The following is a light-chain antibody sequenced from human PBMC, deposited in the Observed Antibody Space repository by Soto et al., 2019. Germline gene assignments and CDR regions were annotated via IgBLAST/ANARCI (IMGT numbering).Light chain of an antibody. V-gene: IGLV2-11*01. CDR1: SSDVGGYNY. CDR3: CSYAGSYSYV. Sequence: QAVLTQPHSVSGSPGQSVAISCTGTSSDVGGYNYVSWYQQHPGKAPKLMIYDVSKRPSGVTDRFSGSKSGNTASLTISGLQAEDEADYYCCSYAGSYSYVLGTGTKVTVL. CDR2: DVS. J-gene: IGLJ1*01.